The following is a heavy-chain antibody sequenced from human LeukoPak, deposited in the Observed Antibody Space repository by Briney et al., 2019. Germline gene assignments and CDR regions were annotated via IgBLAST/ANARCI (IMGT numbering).Heavy chain of an antibody. V-gene: IGHV3-23*01. CDR1: GFTFSSYA. J-gene: IGHJ6*03. CDR2: ISGSGGST. D-gene: IGHD1-26*01. Sequence: GGSLRLSCAASGFTFSSYAMSWVRQAPGKGLEWVSAISGSGGSTYYADSVKGRFTISRDNSKNTLYLQMNSLRAEDTAVYYCAKKRGATQLHYMDVWGKGTTVTVSS. CDR3: AKKRGATQLHYMDV.